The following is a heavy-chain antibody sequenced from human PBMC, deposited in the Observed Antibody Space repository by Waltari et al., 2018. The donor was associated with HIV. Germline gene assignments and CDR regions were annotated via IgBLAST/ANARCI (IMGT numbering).Heavy chain of an antibody. CDR2: INRDGSST. V-gene: IGHV3-74*01. D-gene: IGHD3-22*01. CDR3: ARELVSYYYDTIDY. J-gene: IGHJ4*02. CDR1: VFTFSRYW. Sequence: EVQLVESGGGLVQPGGSLSLSCAAFVFTFSRYWLPWVRPATGKGLVWVSRINRDGSSTSYADSVKGRFTSSRDNAKNTLYLQMNSLRAEDTAVYYCARELVSYYYDTIDYWGQGTLVTVSS.